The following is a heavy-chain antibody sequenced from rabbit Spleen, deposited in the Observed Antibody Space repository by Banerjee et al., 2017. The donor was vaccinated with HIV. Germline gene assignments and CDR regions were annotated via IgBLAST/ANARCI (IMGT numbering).Heavy chain of an antibody. CDR1: GFSFSSNW. J-gene: IGHJ4*01. D-gene: IGHD1-1*01. V-gene: IGHV1S45*01. Sequence: LEESGGGLVKPGGTLTLTCTVSGFSFSSNWICWVRQAPGKGLEWIACIDTGSSGFTYYATWAKGRFTCSKTSSTTVTLQMTSLTAADTATYFCARDSGSGDYIDVYFDLWGQGTLVTVS. CDR2: IDTGSSGFT. CDR3: ARDSGSGDYIDVYFDL.